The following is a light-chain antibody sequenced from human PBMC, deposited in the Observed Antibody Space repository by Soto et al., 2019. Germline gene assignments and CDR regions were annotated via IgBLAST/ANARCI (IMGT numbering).Light chain of an antibody. V-gene: IGLV2-14*01. Sequence: SALTQPASVSGSPGQSITISCTGTRSDVGGSKYVSWYQQYPGKAPKVMIYEVSDRPAGVSNRFSGSKSGNTASLTISGLQAEDEADYYCSSYTSSSTLVFGTGTKVTVL. CDR2: EVS. J-gene: IGLJ1*01. CDR1: RSDVGGSKY. CDR3: SSYTSSSTLV.